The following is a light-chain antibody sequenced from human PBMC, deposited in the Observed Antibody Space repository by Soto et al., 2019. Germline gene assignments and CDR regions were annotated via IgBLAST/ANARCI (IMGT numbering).Light chain of an antibody. J-gene: IGKJ1*01. CDR3: QQSYNTLWT. CDR2: GAS. CDR1: QSVSSN. V-gene: IGKV3-15*01. Sequence: EIVMTQSPATLSVSPGERTTLSCRASQSVSSNLAWYQQKPGQAPRLLIYGASTRATGVPSRFSGSGSGTDFTLTISSLQPEDFATYYCQQSYNTLWTFGQGTKVDIK.